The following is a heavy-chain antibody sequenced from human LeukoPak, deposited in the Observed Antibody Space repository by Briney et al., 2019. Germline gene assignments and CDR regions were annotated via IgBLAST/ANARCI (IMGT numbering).Heavy chain of an antibody. V-gene: IGHV1-69*02. J-gene: IGHJ4*02. Sequence: GASVKVSCKASGGTFSSYTISWVRQAPGQWREWMGRIMPILGIANYAQKFQGRVTITADKSTSTAYMELSSLRSEGTAVYYSAISPPGDSSGYHFDYWGQESLVTVSS. CDR1: GGTFSSYT. CDR2: IMPILGIA. D-gene: IGHD3-22*01. CDR3: AISPPGDSSGYHFDY.